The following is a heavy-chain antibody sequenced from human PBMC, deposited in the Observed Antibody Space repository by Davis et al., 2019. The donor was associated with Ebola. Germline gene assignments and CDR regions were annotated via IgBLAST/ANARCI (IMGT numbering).Heavy chain of an antibody. D-gene: IGHD3-10*01. CDR3: ARHAGLWFGEPVRFDP. Sequence: SETLSLTCTVSGGSISSYYWSWIRQPPGKGLEWIGYIYYSGSTNYNPSLKSRVTISVDTSKNQFSLTLSSVTAADTAVYYCARHAGLWFGEPVRFDPWGQGTLVTVSS. CDR1: GGSISSYY. CDR2: IYYSGST. V-gene: IGHV4-59*08. J-gene: IGHJ5*02.